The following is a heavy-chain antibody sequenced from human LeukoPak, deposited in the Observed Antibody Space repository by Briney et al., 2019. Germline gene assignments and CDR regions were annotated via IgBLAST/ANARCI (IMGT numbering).Heavy chain of an antibody. J-gene: IGHJ4*02. V-gene: IGHV3-48*03. CDR2: ISNTGNTI. D-gene: IGHD6-19*01. CDR1: EFAFSSYE. CDR3: AGGLGSGWRY. Sequence: GGSLRLSCTTSEFAFSSYEMNWIRQAPGKGLEWVSYISNTGNTIYYADSVKGRFTISRDNAKNSLYLQMNSLRDEDTALYYCAGGLGSGWRYWGQGTLVTVSS.